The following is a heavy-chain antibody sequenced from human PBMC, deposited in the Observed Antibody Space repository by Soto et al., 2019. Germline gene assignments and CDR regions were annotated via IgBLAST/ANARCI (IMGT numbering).Heavy chain of an antibody. CDR1: GFTFSSYA. Sequence: GGSLRLSCAASGFTFSSYAMHWVRQAPGKGLEWAAVIPYDGSNKYYADSVKGRFTISRDNSKNTLYLQMNSLRAEDTAVYYCAREIVVVVAATLFYYGMDVWGQGTTVTVSS. D-gene: IGHD2-15*01. V-gene: IGHV3-30-3*01. CDR2: IPYDGSNK. J-gene: IGHJ6*02. CDR3: AREIVVVVAATLFYYGMDV.